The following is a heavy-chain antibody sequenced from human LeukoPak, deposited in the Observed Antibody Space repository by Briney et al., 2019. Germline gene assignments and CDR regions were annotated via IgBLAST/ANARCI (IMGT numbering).Heavy chain of an antibody. D-gene: IGHD3-22*01. Sequence: ASVKVSCKASGYTFTSYGISWVRQAPGQGLEWMGWINPNSGGTNYAQKFQGRVTMTRDTSISTAYMELSRLRSDDTAVYYCARDPGNYYDSSGYRPLDYWGQGTLVTVSS. CDR2: INPNSGGT. CDR1: GYTFTSYG. J-gene: IGHJ4*02. V-gene: IGHV1-2*02. CDR3: ARDPGNYYDSSGYRPLDY.